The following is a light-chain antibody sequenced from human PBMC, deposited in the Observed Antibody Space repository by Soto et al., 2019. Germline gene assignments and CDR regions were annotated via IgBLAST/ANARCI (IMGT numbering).Light chain of an antibody. CDR2: AAS. Sequence: DIQMTQSPSSLSASVGDRVTITCRASQSIASYLNWYQQKPGKAPKLLIYAASSLQSGVPPRFSGSGSGRDFTLTISSLQPDDFATYYCQHYNSYSEAFGQGTKVELK. CDR3: QHYNSYSEA. J-gene: IGKJ1*01. CDR1: QSIASY. V-gene: IGKV1-39*01.